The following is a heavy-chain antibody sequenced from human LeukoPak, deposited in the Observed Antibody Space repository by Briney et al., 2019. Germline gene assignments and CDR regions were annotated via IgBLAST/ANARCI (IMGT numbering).Heavy chain of an antibody. CDR3: ARDFGQTDYGDYDAPSYYFDY. D-gene: IGHD4-17*01. CDR1: GGSISSSSYY. J-gene: IGHJ4*02. CDR2: IYYSGST. Sequence: SETLSLTCTVSGGSISSSSYYWGWIRQPPGKGLEWIGSIYYSGSTYYNPSLKSRVTISVDTSKNQFSLKLSSVTAADTAVYYCARDFGQTDYGDYDAPSYYFDYWGQGTLVTVSS. V-gene: IGHV4-39*07.